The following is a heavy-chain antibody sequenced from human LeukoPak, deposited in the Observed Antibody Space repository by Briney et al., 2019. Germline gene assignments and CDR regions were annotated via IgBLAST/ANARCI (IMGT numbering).Heavy chain of an antibody. CDR3: ARSIAVAGTEGAFDI. V-gene: IGHV1-18*01. D-gene: IGHD6-19*01. Sequence: ASVKVSCKASGYTFTSYGISWVRQAPGQGLEWMGWISAYNGNSNYAQKLQGRVTMTTDTSTSTAYMELRSLRSDDTAVYYCARSIAVAGTEGAFDIWGQGTMVTVSS. CDR1: GYTFTSYG. CDR2: ISAYNGNS. J-gene: IGHJ3*02.